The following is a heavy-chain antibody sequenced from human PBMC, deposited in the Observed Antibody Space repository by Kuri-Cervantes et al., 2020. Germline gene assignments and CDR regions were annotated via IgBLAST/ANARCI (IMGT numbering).Heavy chain of an antibody. CDR1: GYSFTSYW. V-gene: IGHV5-51*01. D-gene: IGHD2-2*01. CDR3: ARGYCTSTTCYELDV. CDR2: IYPGDSDT. Sequence: KVSCKGSGYSFTSYWIGWVRQMPGKGLEWMGIIYPGDSDTRYSPSLQGQVTISADRSINTAYLQWSSLKASDTAMYYCARGYCTSTTCYELDVWGKGTTVTVSS. J-gene: IGHJ6*04.